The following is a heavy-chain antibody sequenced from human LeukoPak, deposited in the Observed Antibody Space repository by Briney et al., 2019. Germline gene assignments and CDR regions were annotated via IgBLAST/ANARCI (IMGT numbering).Heavy chain of an antibody. D-gene: IGHD3-22*01. Sequence: SETLSLTCTVSGGSISSGDYYWSWIRQPPGKGLEWIGYMYHSGSTHYNPSLKSRVTISIDTSKNQLSLKLSSVTAEDTAVYYCARDYYDSSGGNLNWFDPWGQGTLVTVSS. V-gene: IGHV4-30-4*01. CDR1: GGSISSGDYY. CDR2: MYHSGST. CDR3: ARDYYDSSGGNLNWFDP. J-gene: IGHJ5*02.